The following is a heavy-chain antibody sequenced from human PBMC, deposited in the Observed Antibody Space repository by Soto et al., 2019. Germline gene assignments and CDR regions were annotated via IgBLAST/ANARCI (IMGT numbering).Heavy chain of an antibody. J-gene: IGHJ4*02. Sequence: QAQLVQSGAEVKKPGASVKVSCKASGYTLSSFGIHWVRQAPGQRLEWMGWINAGNGNTKYSQKLQGRVTFSRDTSAYTAYMELTSLTSEDTAVYYCVRTRQQWLVGDSWGQGSLVTVSS. CDR1: GYTLSSFG. D-gene: IGHD6-19*01. V-gene: IGHV1-3*01. CDR3: VRTRQQWLVGDS. CDR2: INAGNGNT.